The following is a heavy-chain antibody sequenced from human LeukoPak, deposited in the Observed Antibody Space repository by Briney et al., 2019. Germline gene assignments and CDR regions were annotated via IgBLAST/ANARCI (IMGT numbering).Heavy chain of an antibody. J-gene: IGHJ3*02. CDR2: LSSDGNSK. V-gene: IGHV3-30*14. CDR3: ARELTTFYYDISGYYGHAFDI. D-gene: IGHD3-22*01. Sequence: PGGSLRLSCEASGFTFSSYAFHWVRQAPGKGLEWVAFLSSDGNSKYYADSVKGRFTISRDNSKNTLFLQMNSLRAEDTAVYYCARELTTFYYDISGYYGHAFDIWGQGTMVTVSS. CDR1: GFTFSSYA.